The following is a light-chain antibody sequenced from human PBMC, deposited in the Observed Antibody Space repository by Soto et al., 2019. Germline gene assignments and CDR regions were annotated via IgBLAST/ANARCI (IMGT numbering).Light chain of an antibody. CDR1: QGISSA. CDR3: QQFNNYPRT. V-gene: IGKV1D-13*01. CDR2: GAS. Sequence: AIQLTQSPSSLSASVGDRVTITCRASQGISSALVWYQQKPGKAPKSLIYGASSLESGVPSRFSCSGSGTDFTLTISSLQPEDFATYYCQQFNNYPRTFGTGTKVDIK. J-gene: IGKJ3*01.